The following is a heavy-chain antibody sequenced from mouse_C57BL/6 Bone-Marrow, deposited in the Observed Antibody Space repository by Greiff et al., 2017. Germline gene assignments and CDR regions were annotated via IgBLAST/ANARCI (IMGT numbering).Heavy chain of an antibody. D-gene: IGHD6-2*01. V-gene: IGHV1-69*01. J-gene: IGHJ4*01. Sequence: QVQLKQPGAELVMPGASVKLSCKASGYTFSSYWMHWVKQRPGQGLEWIGEIDPSDSYTNYNQKFKGKSTLTVDKSSSTAYMQLSSLTSEDSAVYYCASLSYAMDYWGQGTSVTVSS. CDR2: IDPSDSYT. CDR3: ASLSYAMDY. CDR1: GYTFSSYW.